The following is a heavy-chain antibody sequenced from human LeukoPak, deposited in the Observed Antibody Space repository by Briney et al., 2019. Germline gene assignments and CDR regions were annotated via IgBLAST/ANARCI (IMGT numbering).Heavy chain of an antibody. CDR3: AELGITMIGGV. D-gene: IGHD3-10*02. CDR2: IYSGGTT. CDR1: GFTVSGNY. Sequence: GGSLRLSCAVSGFTVSGNYMSWVRQAPGKGLEWVSLIYSGGTTYYADSVKGRFTISRDNAKNSLYLQMNSLRAEDTAVYYCAELGITMIGGVWGKGTTVTISS. V-gene: IGHV3-53*01. J-gene: IGHJ6*04.